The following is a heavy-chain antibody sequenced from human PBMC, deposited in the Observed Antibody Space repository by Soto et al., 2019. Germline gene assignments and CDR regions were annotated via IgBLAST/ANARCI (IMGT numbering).Heavy chain of an antibody. Sequence: QVQLVQSGAEVRKPGSSVKVSCQASGGTFSNSTVTWVRQAPGQGLEWMGRLIPILGLANYAQKFRGRLTITADKSTTTAYMELRSLRSEDTAIYYCARFKLGDDYWGQGTLVTVCS. V-gene: IGHV1-69*02. CDR3: ARFKLGDDY. D-gene: IGHD5-12*01. CDR1: GGTFSNST. CDR2: LIPILGLA. J-gene: IGHJ4*02.